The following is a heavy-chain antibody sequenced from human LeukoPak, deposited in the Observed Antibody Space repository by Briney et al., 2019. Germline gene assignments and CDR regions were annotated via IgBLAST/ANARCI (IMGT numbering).Heavy chain of an antibody. D-gene: IGHD2-15*01. CDR1: VGTFSSYA. CDR3: ARLKLGYCSGGSCYPLMDY. J-gene: IGHJ4*02. V-gene: IGHV1-69*01. Sequence: GSSVNVSRKASVGTFSSYAIHWVRQPPGQGLEWMGGIIPIFGTAKFAQKFQGRVTITADESTSTDYMELSSLRSEDTAVYYCARLKLGYCSGGSCYPLMDYWGQGTLVTVSS. CDR2: IIPIFGTA.